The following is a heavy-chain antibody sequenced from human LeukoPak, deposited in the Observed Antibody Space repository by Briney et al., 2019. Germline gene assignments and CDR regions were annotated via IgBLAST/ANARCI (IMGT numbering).Heavy chain of an antibody. CDR3: VKGKIDGSGSYLHY. D-gene: IGHD3-10*01. Sequence: PGGSLRLSCSASGFTFSSYAMHWVSQAPGKGLEYVSAISSNGGSTYYADSVKGRFTISRDNSKNTLYLQMSSLRAEDTAVYYCVKGKIDGSGSYLHYWGQGTLVTVSS. CDR1: GFTFSSYA. V-gene: IGHV3-64D*09. CDR2: ISSNGGST. J-gene: IGHJ4*02.